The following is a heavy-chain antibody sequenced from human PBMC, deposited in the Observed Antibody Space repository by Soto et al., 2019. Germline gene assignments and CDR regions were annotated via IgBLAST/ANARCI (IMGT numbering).Heavy chain of an antibody. D-gene: IGHD4-17*01. CDR1: GFTFSSYW. J-gene: IGHJ4*02. Sequence: EVQLVESGGGVVQPGGSLRLSCAASGFTFSSYWMHWVRQAPGKGLVWVARIKSDGSDTSYADSVKGRFTISRDNAKNTLYLQMSSMRAEDTAVYYCVRGADGDLGGWGQGTLVTVSS. CDR3: VRGADGDLGG. CDR2: IKSDGSDT. V-gene: IGHV3-74*01.